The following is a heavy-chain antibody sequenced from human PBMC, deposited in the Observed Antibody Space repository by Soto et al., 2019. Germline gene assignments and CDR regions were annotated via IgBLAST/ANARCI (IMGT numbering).Heavy chain of an antibody. CDR3: ARHVTGPSYYYYYGMDV. CDR1: GGSISSSSYY. CDR2: VFYSGSA. J-gene: IGHJ6*02. Sequence: SETLSVTCTVSGGSISSSSYYWGWIRQPPGKGLEWIGSVFYSGSAYYNPSLKSRVTISVDTSKNQFSLNLSSVTAADTAVFYCARHVTGPSYYYYYGMDVWGQGTPVTVSS. D-gene: IGHD1-20*01. V-gene: IGHV4-39*01.